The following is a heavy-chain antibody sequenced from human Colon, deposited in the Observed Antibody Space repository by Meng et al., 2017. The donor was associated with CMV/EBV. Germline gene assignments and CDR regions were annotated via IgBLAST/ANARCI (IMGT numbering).Heavy chain of an antibody. Sequence: GESLKISCAASGFNLNTYSMNWLHQAPGRGLEWVASISISSSYIYYADSVKGRFTISRDNAKNSLYLQMNSLRLEDTALYYCAKDLSKYASLPMDLWGQGTPVTVSS. CDR3: AKDLSKYASLPMDL. J-gene: IGHJ5*02. CDR1: GFNLNTYS. V-gene: IGHV3-21*04. D-gene: IGHD2-2*01. CDR2: ISISSSYI.